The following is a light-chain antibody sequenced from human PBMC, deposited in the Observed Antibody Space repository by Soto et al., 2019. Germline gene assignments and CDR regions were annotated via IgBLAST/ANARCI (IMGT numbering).Light chain of an antibody. Sequence: EIVLTQSPGTLSLSPGERATLSCRASRSISSTYLAWYQQKPRQAPRLLIYVASSRATGIPDRFSGSVSGVDFTFVSFRLDLEYFAVYYGHDDCGLPADAFGQVTKLEVK. V-gene: IGKV3-20*01. J-gene: IGKJ2*01. CDR2: VAS. CDR3: HDDCGLPADA. CDR1: RSISSTY.